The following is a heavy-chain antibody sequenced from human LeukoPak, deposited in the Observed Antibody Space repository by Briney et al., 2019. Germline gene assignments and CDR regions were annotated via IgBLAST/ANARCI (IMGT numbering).Heavy chain of an antibody. CDR3: AREGGIVVVPAEDYFDY. Sequence: ASVKVSCKASGYTFTGYFIHWLRQAPGQGLEWMGWINPNSGGTNYEQKFQGRVTMTTDTSTSTAYMELRSLRSDDTAVYYCAREGGIVVVPAEDYFDYWGQGTLVTVSS. CDR1: GYTFTGYF. CDR2: INPNSGGT. V-gene: IGHV1-2*02. D-gene: IGHD2-2*01. J-gene: IGHJ4*02.